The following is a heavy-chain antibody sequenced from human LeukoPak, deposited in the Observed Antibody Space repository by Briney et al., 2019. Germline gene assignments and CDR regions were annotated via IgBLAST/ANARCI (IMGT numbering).Heavy chain of an antibody. J-gene: IGHJ4*02. CDR1: GYTFTGYY. V-gene: IGHV1-2*02. CDR2: INPNSGGT. Sequence: ASVKDSCKASGYTFTGYYMHWVRQAPGQGLEWMGWINPNSGGTNYAQKFQGRVTMTRDTSISTAYMELSRLRSDDTAVYYCARDNGYCSGGSCYIISGYSYGIDYWGQGTLVTVSS. CDR3: ARDNGYCSGGSCYIISGYSYGIDY. D-gene: IGHD2-15*01.